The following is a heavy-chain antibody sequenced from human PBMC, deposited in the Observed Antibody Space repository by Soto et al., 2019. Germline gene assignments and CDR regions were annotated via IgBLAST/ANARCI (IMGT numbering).Heavy chain of an antibody. CDR2: ISGSGANT. CDR1: GFSISSDA. CDR3: AKRQSGNFGPFDS. D-gene: IGHD2-21*02. V-gene: IGHV3-23*01. J-gene: IGHJ4*02. Sequence: GGSLRLSCAASGFSISSDAMSWVRQAPGRGLEWVSGISGSGANTNYADSVKGRFAISIDNSKNTLYLQMSSLRAEDTAVYYCAKRQSGNFGPFDSWGQGTLVTVSS.